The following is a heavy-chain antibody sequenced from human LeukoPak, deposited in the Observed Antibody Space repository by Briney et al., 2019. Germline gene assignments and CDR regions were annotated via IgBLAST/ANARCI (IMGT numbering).Heavy chain of an antibody. J-gene: IGHJ5*02. CDR2: IYYSGST. CDR1: GGSISSYY. D-gene: IGHD5-12*01. Sequence: ASETLSLTCTVSGGSISSYYWSWIRQPPGKGLECIGYIYYSGSTNYNPSLKSRVTISVDTSKNQFSLKLSSVTAADTAVYYCARQYSGYLRNWFDPWGQGTLVTVSS. CDR3: ARQYSGYLRNWFDP. V-gene: IGHV4-59*08.